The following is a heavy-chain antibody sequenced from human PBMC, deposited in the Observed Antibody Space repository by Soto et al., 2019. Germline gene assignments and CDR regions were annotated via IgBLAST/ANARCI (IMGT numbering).Heavy chain of an antibody. Sequence: GGSLRLSCAASGFTFSSYWMSWVRQAPGKGLEWVANIKQDGSEKYYVDSVKGRFTISRDNAKNSLYLQMNSLRAEDTAVYYCARDTPHYDFWSGYYPGEGWGQGTLVTVSS. V-gene: IGHV3-7*01. D-gene: IGHD3-3*01. J-gene: IGHJ4*02. CDR1: GFTFSSYW. CDR3: ARDTPHYDFWSGYYPGEG. CDR2: IKQDGSEK.